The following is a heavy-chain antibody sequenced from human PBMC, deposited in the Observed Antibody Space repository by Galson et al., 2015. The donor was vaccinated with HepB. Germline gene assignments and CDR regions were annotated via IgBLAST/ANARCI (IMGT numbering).Heavy chain of an antibody. Sequence: SLRLSCAGSGFIFSAYDMNWVRQAPGKGLEWVSNIHTSGDRTYYADSVEGRFTISRDDSKNTLYLQMNNVRAEDTAIYYCAKDFNWPEGSWGQGTLVTVPS. J-gene: IGHJ5*02. V-gene: IGHV3-23*01. CDR2: IHTSGDRT. CDR3: AKDFNWPEGS. CDR1: GFIFSAYD.